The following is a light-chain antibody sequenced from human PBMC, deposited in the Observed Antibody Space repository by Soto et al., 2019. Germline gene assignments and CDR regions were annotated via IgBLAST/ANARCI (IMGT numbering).Light chain of an antibody. CDR2: RSS. CDR3: QQYNSYPWT. Sequence: DIQMTQSPSTLSTSVGDRVTITCRASQSINSWLAWYQQKPGKPPKLLIYRSSALESGVPSRFSGSGSVTEFTLTISSLQPDDFATYYCQQYNSYPWTFGQGTKVEI. V-gene: IGKV1-5*03. CDR1: QSINSW. J-gene: IGKJ1*01.